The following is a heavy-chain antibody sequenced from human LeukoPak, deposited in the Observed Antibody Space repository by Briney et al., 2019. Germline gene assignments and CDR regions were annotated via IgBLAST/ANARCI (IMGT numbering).Heavy chain of an antibody. CDR2: IYYSGST. CDR3: AGDGAFGELGSKQHDP. Sequence: SETLSLTCTVSGGSISSYYWSWIRQPPGKGLEWIGYIYYSGSTNYNPSLKSRVTISVDTSKNQFSLKLSSVTAADTAVYYCAGDGAFGELGSKQHDPWGQGTLVTVSS. CDR1: GGSISSYY. V-gene: IGHV4-59*01. D-gene: IGHD3-10*01. J-gene: IGHJ5*02.